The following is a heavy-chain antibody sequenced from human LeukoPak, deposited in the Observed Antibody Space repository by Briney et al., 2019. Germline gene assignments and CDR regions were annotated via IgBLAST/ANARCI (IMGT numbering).Heavy chain of an antibody. D-gene: IGHD2-15*01. CDR3: AREGYCSGGSCYSDDY. Sequence: SVKVSCKASGGTFSSYAISWVRQAPGQGLEWMGGISPIFGTANYAQKSQGRVTITADKSTSTAYMELSSLRSEDTAVYYCAREGYCSGGSCYSDDYWGQGTLVTVSS. V-gene: IGHV1-69*06. J-gene: IGHJ4*02. CDR2: ISPIFGTA. CDR1: GGTFSSYA.